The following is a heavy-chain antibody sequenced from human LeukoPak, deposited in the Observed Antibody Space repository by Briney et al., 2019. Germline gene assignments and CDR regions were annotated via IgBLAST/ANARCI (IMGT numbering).Heavy chain of an antibody. CDR3: ARTPHYYDSSGRKIAFDI. J-gene: IGHJ3*02. CDR1: GGTFSAYY. V-gene: IGHV4-34*01. D-gene: IGHD3-22*01. CDR2: IDESGNT. Sequence: PSETLSLTCAVYGGTFSAYYWTWIRQPPGTGLEWIGDIDESGNTNYNPSLKSRVSISVERPKNQFSLNLTSVTAADKAVYYCARTPHYYDSSGRKIAFDIWGPGTKVTVSS.